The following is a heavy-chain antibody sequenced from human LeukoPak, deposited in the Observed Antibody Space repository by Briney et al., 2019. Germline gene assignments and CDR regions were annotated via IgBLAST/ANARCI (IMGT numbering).Heavy chain of an antibody. J-gene: IGHJ3*02. Sequence: SETLSLTCAVSGGSISSSNWWSWVRQPPGKGLEWIGEIYHSGSTNYNPSLKSRVTISVDKSKNQFSLKLSSVTAADTAVYYCARETRLHSGSYSNDAFDIWGQGTMVTVSS. CDR2: IYHSGST. CDR1: GGSISSSNW. V-gene: IGHV4-4*02. CDR3: ARETRLHSGSYSNDAFDI. D-gene: IGHD1-26*01.